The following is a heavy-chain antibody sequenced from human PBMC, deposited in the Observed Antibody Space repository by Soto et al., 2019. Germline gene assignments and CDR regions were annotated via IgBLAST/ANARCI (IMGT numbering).Heavy chain of an antibody. J-gene: IGHJ4*02. D-gene: IGHD4-4*01. Sequence: GGSLRLSCAASGFTFSGSAMHWVRQASGRGLEWVGRIRSKANSYATAYAASVKGRFTISRDDSKNTAYLQMNSLKTEDTAVYYCTRRSPTVTMDYYFDYWGQGTLVTVSS. V-gene: IGHV3-73*01. CDR1: GFTFSGSA. CDR3: TRRSPTVTMDYYFDY. CDR2: IRSKANSYAT.